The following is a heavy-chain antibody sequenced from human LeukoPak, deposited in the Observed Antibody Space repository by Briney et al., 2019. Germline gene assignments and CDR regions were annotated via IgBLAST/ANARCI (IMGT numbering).Heavy chain of an antibody. Sequence: PSETLSLTCTVSGGSINSYYWSWIRQPPGKGLEWIGYIYYSGSTNYNPSLKSRVTISVDASKNQFSLELSSVTAADTAVYYCARDPSYHGGYFDYWGQGTLVTV. CDR2: IYYSGST. V-gene: IGHV4-59*01. CDR1: GGSINSYY. J-gene: IGHJ4*02. D-gene: IGHD2-2*01. CDR3: ARDPSYHGGYFDY.